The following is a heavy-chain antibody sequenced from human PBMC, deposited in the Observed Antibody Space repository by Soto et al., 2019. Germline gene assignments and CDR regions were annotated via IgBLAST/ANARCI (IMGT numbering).Heavy chain of an antibody. Sequence: GGSLRLSCSASGLTFSSYAMHWVRQAPGKGLEYVSAISSNGGSTYYADSVKGRFTISRDNSKNTLYLQMRSLRAEDTAVYYCVKDHLKTAPARYYWGKGTLVTVSS. V-gene: IGHV3-64D*06. CDR3: VKDHLKTAPARYY. CDR1: GLTFSSYA. CDR2: ISSNGGST. D-gene: IGHD2-2*01. J-gene: IGHJ4*02.